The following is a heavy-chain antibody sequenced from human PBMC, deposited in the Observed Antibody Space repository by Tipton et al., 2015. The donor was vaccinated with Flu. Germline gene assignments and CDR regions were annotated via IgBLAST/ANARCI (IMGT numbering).Heavy chain of an antibody. CDR1: GYIFTDYA. J-gene: IGHJ4*02. D-gene: IGHD5-24*01. Sequence: QLVQSGAEVKRPGASVMISCRPSGYIFTDYALHWVRQAPGHSLQWMGWINGGDGRTKYSPAFQGRVSFTRDTSANTAYMRIHSLTSEDMAVYFCLRGTAGGGYNVGEAHWGQEALNTVSS. V-gene: IGHV1-3*03. CDR2: INGGDGRT. CDR3: LRGTAGGGYNVGEAH.